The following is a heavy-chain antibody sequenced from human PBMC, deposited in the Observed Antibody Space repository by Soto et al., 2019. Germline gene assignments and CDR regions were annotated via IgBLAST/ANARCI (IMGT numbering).Heavy chain of an antibody. Sequence: SETPSLTXTVSAGSVDRGAYYWTWIRQPPGKGLEWIAYVSSYRGPTYYNASLKTRLTISLGRPMNQVPLNLTSVTAADTSAYYCGRGYYGNSEYFVGSRIFDYCGGGSLLAVS. J-gene: IGHJ4*02. V-gene: IGHV4-30-4*01. CDR2: VSSYRGPT. D-gene: IGHD3-10*01. CDR3: GRGYYGNSEYFVGSRIFDY. CDR1: AGSVDRGAYY.